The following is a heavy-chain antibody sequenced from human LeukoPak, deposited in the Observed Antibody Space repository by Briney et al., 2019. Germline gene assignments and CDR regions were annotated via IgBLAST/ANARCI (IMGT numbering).Heavy chain of an antibody. V-gene: IGHV1-46*03. CDR1: GYTFTSYY. Sequence: ASVKVSCKASGYTFTSYYMHWVRQAPGQGLEWMGIINPSGGSTSYAQKFQGRVTMTRDTSTSTVYMELSSLRSEDTAVYYCARGIADRAVAGQYPNILDYWGQGTLVTVSS. CDR2: INPSGGST. D-gene: IGHD6-19*01. CDR3: ARGIADRAVAGQYPNILDY. J-gene: IGHJ4*02.